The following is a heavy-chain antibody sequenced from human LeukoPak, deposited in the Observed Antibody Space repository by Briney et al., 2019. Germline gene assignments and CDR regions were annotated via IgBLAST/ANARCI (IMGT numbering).Heavy chain of an antibody. CDR2: ISGSGGST. V-gene: IGHV3-23*01. Sequence: GGSLRLSCAASGFTFSSYAMSWVRQAPGKGLEWVSAISGSGGSTYYADSVKGRFTISRDNSKNTLYLQMNSLRAEDTAVYYCAKPETGGRWYNSNYYYYGMDVWGQGTTVTVSS. CDR3: AKPETGGRWYNSNYYYYGMDV. D-gene: IGHD4-23*01. J-gene: IGHJ6*02. CDR1: GFTFSSYA.